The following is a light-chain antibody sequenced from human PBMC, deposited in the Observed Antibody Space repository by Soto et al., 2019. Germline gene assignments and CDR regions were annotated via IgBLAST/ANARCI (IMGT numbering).Light chain of an antibody. CDR3: QVWDSSTLYV. J-gene: IGLJ1*01. V-gene: IGLV3-1*01. CDR2: QDT. CDR1: RLGDKY. Sequence: SYELTQPPSVSVSPGQTASITCSGERLGDKYTCWYQQRPGQSPMLVIYQDTKRPSGIPERFSGSNSGNTATLTITGTQAVDEADYYCQVWDSSTLYVFGTGTKLTV.